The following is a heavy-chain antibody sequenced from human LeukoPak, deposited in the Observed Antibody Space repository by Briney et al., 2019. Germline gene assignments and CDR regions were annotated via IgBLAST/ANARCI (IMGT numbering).Heavy chain of an antibody. Sequence: SETLSLTCAVYGGSFSGYYWSWIRQPPGKGLEWIGEINHSGSTNYNPSLKSRVTISVDTSKNQFSLKLSSVTAADTAVYYCARGRLHYDFWSGYYTPNWFDPWGQGTLVTASS. CDR2: INHSGST. CDR3: ARGRLHYDFWSGYYTPNWFDP. V-gene: IGHV4-34*01. D-gene: IGHD3-3*01. CDR1: GGSFSGYY. J-gene: IGHJ5*02.